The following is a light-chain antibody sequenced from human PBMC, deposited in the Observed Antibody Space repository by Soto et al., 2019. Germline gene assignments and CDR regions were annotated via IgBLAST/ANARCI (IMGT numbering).Light chain of an antibody. CDR2: GAS. J-gene: IGKJ5*01. CDR1: QSVNNNY. Sequence: EIVLTQSPGTLSLSPGERATLSCRASQSVNNNYLAWYQQRPGQDTKLLIYGASTRATGIPDRFSGSGSGTDFTLTTSRQEPEDFAVYYCQQYAGSYTFGQGTLLEIK. CDR3: QQYAGSYT. V-gene: IGKV3-20*01.